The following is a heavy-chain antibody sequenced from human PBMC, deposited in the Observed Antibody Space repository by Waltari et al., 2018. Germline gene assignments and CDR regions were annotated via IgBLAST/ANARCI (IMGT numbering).Heavy chain of an antibody. CDR2: IYSGGST. D-gene: IGHD6-19*01. V-gene: IGHV3-53*01. CDR3: VRENIVVAGFGFDP. CDR1: GFTASNKY. J-gene: IGHJ5*02. Sequence: EVQLVESGGGLIQPGGSLRLSCEASGFTASNKYTSWVRQAPGKGLEWVSVIYSGGSTDYADSVKGRLTISRDNSKNTVYLQMNSLRAEDTAVYYCVRENIVVAGFGFDPWGQGTLVTISS.